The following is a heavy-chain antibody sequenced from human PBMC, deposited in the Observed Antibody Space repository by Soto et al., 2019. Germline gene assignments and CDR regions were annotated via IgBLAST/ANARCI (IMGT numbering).Heavy chain of an antibody. J-gene: IGHJ3*02. V-gene: IGHV4-31*03. Sequence: SEILSLTCTVSGGSISSGGYYWSWIRQHPGKGLEWIGYIYYSGSTYYNPSLKSRVTISVDTSKNQFSLKLSSVTAADTAVYYCARDHDYYDSSGYYYVLDAFDIWGQGTMVTVSS. CDR1: GGSISSGGYY. CDR2: IYYSGST. D-gene: IGHD3-22*01. CDR3: ARDHDYYDSSGYYYVLDAFDI.